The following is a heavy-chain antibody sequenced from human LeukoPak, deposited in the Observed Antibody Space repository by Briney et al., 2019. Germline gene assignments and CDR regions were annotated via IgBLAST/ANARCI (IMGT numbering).Heavy chain of an antibody. J-gene: IGHJ4*02. CDR2: ISSSSSYI. V-gene: IGHV3-21*01. D-gene: IGHD6-13*01. CDR3: ARDWAAAGTSMDFDY. Sequence: GGSLRLSCAASGFSFSSYSMNWVRQAPGKGLEWVSSISSSSSYIYYADSVKGRFTISRDNAKNSLYLQMNSLRAEDTAVYYCARDWAAAGTSMDFDYWGQGTLVTVSS. CDR1: GFSFSSYS.